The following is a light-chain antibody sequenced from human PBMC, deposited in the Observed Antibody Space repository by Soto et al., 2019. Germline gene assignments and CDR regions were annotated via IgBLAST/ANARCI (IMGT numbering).Light chain of an antibody. V-gene: IGLV4-69*01. CDR3: QTWGTGPAV. CDR1: SGHSSYA. CDR2: LNSDGSH. Sequence: QLVLTQSPSASASLGASVKLTCTLSSGHSSYAIAWHQQQPEKGPRYLVKLNSDGSHSKGDGIPDRFSGSSSGAERYLTISSLQSEDEADYYCQTWGTGPAVFGGGTQLTVL. J-gene: IGLJ7*01.